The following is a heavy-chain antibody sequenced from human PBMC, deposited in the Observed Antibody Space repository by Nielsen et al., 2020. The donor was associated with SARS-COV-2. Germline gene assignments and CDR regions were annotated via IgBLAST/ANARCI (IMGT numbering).Heavy chain of an antibody. J-gene: IGHJ3*02. CDR2: ISYDGSNK. D-gene: IGHD2-15*01. CDR3: ARGEYCSGGSCYGNDAFDI. Sequence: GESLKISCAASGFTFSSYAMHWVRQAPGKGLEWVAVISYDGSNKYYADSVKGRFTISRDNSKNTLYLQMNSLRAEDTAVYYCARGEYCSGGSCYGNDAFDIWGQGTMVTVSS. CDR1: GFTFSSYA. V-gene: IGHV3-30-3*01.